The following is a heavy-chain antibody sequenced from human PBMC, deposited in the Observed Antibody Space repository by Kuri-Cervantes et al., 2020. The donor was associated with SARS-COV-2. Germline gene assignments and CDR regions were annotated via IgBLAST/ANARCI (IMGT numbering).Heavy chain of an antibody. D-gene: IGHD2-2*01. CDR1: GFILSDYY. V-gene: IGHV3-11*01. J-gene: IGHJ4*02. CDR2: IGPSGTTK. CDR3: AKDLVSSSTSCYDY. Sequence: GESLKISCTASGFILSDYYMTWIRQAPGKGLEWVSNIGPSGTTKYYADSVKGRFTISGDNAKNSLYLQMNSLRAEDTAVYYCAKDLVSSSTSCYDYWGQGTLVTVSS.